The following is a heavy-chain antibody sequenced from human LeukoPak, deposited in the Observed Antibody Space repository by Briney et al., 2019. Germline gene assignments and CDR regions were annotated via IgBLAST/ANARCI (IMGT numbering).Heavy chain of an antibody. CDR2: ISGSGMTT. CDR1: GFTFSNYA. V-gene: IGHV3-23*01. D-gene: IGHD2-21*02. CDR3: ATDTATEARHI. Sequence: GGSLRLSCAASGFTFSNYAFSWVRQAPGQGLEWVSGISGSGMTTFYADSVKGRFTISRDNAKNSLYLQMNSLKADDTAVYYCATDTATEARHIWGRGTTVTVSS. J-gene: IGHJ3*02.